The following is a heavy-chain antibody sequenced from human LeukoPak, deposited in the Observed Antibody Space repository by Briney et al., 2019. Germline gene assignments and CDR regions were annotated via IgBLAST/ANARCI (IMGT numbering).Heavy chain of an antibody. D-gene: IGHD3-22*01. Sequence: GGSLRLSCAASGFTFSSSWMSWVRQAPGKGLEWAANIKQGGTEKYYVNSVKGRFTISRDNAKNSLYLQMNSLRAEDTAVYYCAKVTYYYDSSRYFQHWGQGTLVTVSS. CDR3: AKVTYYYDSSRYFQH. CDR1: GFTFSSSW. CDR2: IKQGGTEK. J-gene: IGHJ1*01. V-gene: IGHV3-7*03.